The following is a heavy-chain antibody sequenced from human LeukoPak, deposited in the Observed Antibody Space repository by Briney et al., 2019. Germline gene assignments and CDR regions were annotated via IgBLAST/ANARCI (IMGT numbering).Heavy chain of an antibody. V-gene: IGHV4-34*01. Sequence: SETLSLTCAVYGGSFSGYYWSWIRQPPGKGLEWIGEINHSGSTNYNPSLKSRVTISVDTSKNQFSLKLSSVTAADTAVYYCAGGTNYYGAFDYWGQGTLVTVSS. J-gene: IGHJ4*02. CDR2: INHSGST. CDR3: AGGTNYYGAFDY. CDR1: GGSFSGYY. D-gene: IGHD3-10*01.